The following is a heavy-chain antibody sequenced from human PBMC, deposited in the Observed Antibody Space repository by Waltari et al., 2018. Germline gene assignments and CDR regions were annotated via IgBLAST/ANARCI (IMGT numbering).Heavy chain of an antibody. CDR1: GGTLSDYT. Sequence: QVQMVQSGAEVKKPGSSVKVSCKTSGGTLSDYTINWVRQAPGQGLEWMGRIIPIFGKANYAQKFQGRGTFTADKSTHTAYMEVSGLTSEDTALYYCARDDATTGHLDSWGQGTPVTISS. CDR2: IIPIFGKA. J-gene: IGHJ4*02. D-gene: IGHD1-1*01. V-gene: IGHV1-69*08. CDR3: ARDDATTGHLDS.